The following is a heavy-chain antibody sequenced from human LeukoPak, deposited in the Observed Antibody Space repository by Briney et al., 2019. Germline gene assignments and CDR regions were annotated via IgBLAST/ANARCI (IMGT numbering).Heavy chain of an antibody. CDR3: AKDVSWEGYYDILTGYTT. CDR2: TSSSDAGT. J-gene: IGHJ5*02. D-gene: IGHD3-9*01. CDR1: GFTLSSYD. Sequence: GGSLRLSCASSGFTLSSYDMSWVRQAPGKGLEWVSATSSSDAGTYYAESVRGRFTISRDNSKNTLYMQMHSLRAEDTSVYFCAKDVSWEGYYDILTGYTTWAQGTLVTVSS. V-gene: IGHV3-23*01.